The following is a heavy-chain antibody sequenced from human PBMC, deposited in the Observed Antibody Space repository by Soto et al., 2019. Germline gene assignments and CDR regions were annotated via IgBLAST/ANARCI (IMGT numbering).Heavy chain of an antibody. CDR2: INPSGGST. Sequence: GASVKVSCKASGYTFTSYYMXWVRQAPGQGLEWMGIINPSGGSTSYAQNFQGRVTMTRDTSTSTVYMELSSLRSEDTAVYYCARENPHIVVVTAKRGWFDPWGQGTLVTVSS. CDR3: ARENPHIVVVTAKRGWFDP. CDR1: GYTFTSYY. J-gene: IGHJ5*02. V-gene: IGHV1-46*01. D-gene: IGHD2-21*02.